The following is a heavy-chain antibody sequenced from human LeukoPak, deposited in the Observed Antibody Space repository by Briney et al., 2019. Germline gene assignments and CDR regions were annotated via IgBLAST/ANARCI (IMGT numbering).Heavy chain of an antibody. CDR2: IYTSGST. V-gene: IGHV4-61*02. CDR3: ARSGATIFGVVIPYYFDY. D-gene: IGHD3-3*01. Sequence: KPSETLSLTCTVSGGSISSGSYYWSWIRQPAGKGLEWIGRIYTSGSTNYNPSLKSRVTISVDTSKNQFSLKLSSVTAADTAVYYCARSGATIFGVVIPYYFDYWGQGTLVTVSS. CDR1: GGSISSGSYY. J-gene: IGHJ4*02.